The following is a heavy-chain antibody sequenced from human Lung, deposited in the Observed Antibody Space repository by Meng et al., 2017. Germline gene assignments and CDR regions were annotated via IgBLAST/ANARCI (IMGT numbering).Heavy chain of an antibody. J-gene: IGHJ4*02. CDR2: LGAHPGDT. Sequence: HVQLLQSGAEVKQPGASFKVSCKASDYTFTGYGVCWVRQAPGQGLEWMAWLGAHPGDTSFAPKFLGRVTVTADTATATAYMELLSLRSDDTAVYYCARGTPGRSYCDYWGLGTLVTVSS. CDR3: ARGTPGRSYCDY. CDR1: DYTFTGYG. V-gene: IGHV1-18*01. D-gene: IGHD3-10*01.